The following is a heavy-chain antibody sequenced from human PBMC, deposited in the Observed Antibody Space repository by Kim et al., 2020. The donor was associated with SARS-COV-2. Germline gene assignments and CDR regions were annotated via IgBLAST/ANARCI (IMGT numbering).Heavy chain of an antibody. Sequence: SETLSLTCAVYGGSFSGYYWSWIRQPTGKGLEWIGEINHSGSTNYNPSLKSRVTISVDTSKNQFSLKLSSVTAADTAVYYCARAGYGDYDYYFDYWGQGT. V-gene: IGHV4-34*01. CDR2: INHSGST. CDR1: GGSFSGYY. D-gene: IGHD4-17*01. J-gene: IGHJ4*02. CDR3: ARAGYGDYDYYFDY.